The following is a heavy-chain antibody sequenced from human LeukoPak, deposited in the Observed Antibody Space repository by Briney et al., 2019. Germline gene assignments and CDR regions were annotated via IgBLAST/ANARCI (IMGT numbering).Heavy chain of an antibody. J-gene: IGHJ4*02. CDR3: ARAEGYGSFDY. CDR2: VSSSSSYI. Sequence: PGGSLRLSCAASGFTFSRYSMNWARQAPGKGLEWVSSVSSSSSYIYYADSVKGRFTISRDNAKNSVFLQMNSLRAEDTAVYYCARAEGYGSFDYWGQGTLVTVSS. V-gene: IGHV3-21*01. CDR1: GFTFSRYS. D-gene: IGHD5-12*01.